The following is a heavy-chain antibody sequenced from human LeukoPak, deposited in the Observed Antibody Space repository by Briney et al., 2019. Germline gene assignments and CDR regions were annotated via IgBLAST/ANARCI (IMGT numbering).Heavy chain of an antibody. CDR1: GYSISSGYY. CDR2: SGST. V-gene: IGHV4-38-2*02. Sequence: SETLSLTCTVSGYSISSGYYWGWIRQPPGKGLEWIGSGSTYYNPSLKSRVTISVDTSKNQFSLKLSSVTAADTAVYFCAKDRVNGYGSGSWFDYWGQGTLVTVSS. J-gene: IGHJ4*02. CDR3: AKDRVNGYGSGSWFDY. D-gene: IGHD3-10*01.